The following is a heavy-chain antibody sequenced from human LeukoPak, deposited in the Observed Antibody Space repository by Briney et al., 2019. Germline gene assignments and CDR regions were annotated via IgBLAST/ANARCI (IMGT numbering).Heavy chain of an antibody. CDR3: ARDRDCSSTTCFNAFDI. CDR2: ISSDGSSK. J-gene: IGHJ3*02. CDR1: GFTFSTYE. D-gene: IGHD2-2*01. Sequence: PGRSLRLSCAASGFTFSTYEMHWVRQAPGKGLEWVAVISSDGSSKYYTDSVEGRFTLSRDNSKNTLYLQVNSLRAEDTAVYYCARDRDCSSTTCFNAFDIWGQGTMATVSS. V-gene: IGHV3-30*04.